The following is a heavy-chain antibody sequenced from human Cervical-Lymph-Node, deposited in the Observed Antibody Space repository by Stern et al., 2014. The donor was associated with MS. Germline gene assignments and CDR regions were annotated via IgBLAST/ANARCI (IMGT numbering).Heavy chain of an antibody. CDR1: GFTFSRSW. CDR3: AREGYCDY. V-gene: IGHV3-7*01. D-gene: IGHD2-15*01. J-gene: IGHJ4*02. Sequence: EVQLVESGGGLVQPGGSLRISCAASGFTFSRSWMSWVRQAPGKGLEWVANIKQDGSEKNYVDSVKGRFTISRDNAKNSLYLQMNSLRAEDTAMYYCAREGYCDYWGQGTLVTVSS. CDR2: IKQDGSEK.